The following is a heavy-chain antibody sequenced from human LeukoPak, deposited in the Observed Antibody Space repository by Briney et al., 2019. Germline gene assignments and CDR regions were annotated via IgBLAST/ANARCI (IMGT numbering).Heavy chain of an antibody. Sequence: ASLKVSCKASGYTFTDYYMHWVRQAPGHGLEWMGWIYPDSGGTNYAHKFQGRVTMTRYTSISTAYMGLSRLRSDDTAVYYCARGRSDYYLDSWGQGTLVTVSS. D-gene: IGHD3-10*01. V-gene: IGHV1-2*07. CDR3: ARGRSDYYLDS. J-gene: IGHJ4*02. CDR2: IYPDSGGT. CDR1: GYTFTDYY.